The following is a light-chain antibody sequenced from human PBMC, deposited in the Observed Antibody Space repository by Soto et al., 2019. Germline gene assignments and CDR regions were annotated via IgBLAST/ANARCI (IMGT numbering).Light chain of an antibody. CDR1: QSVRSY. CDR3: QQRSNWPIT. V-gene: IGKV3-11*01. Sequence: EIVLTQSPATLSLSPGERATLSCRASQSVRSYLAWYQQKAGPASRLLIYDASNRATGIPTRFSGSGSGTDFTLSISSLEPEDFAVYYCQQRSNWPITFGQGTRLEIK. J-gene: IGKJ5*01. CDR2: DAS.